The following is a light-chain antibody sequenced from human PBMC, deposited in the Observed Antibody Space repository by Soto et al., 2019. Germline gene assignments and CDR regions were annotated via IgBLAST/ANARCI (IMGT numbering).Light chain of an antibody. CDR2: GAS. V-gene: IGKV3-20*01. CDR3: QQYAGPPTT. J-gene: IGKJ5*01. Sequence: EIVITQSPATLSVYPGEGGTLSFRASQSVSLLLAWCQLRPGQAPGLLVSGASARSAGIPDRFRGSGYGTDFTLTIARLEREDSAVYFCQQYAGPPTTFGQGTRLEIK. CDR1: QSVSLL.